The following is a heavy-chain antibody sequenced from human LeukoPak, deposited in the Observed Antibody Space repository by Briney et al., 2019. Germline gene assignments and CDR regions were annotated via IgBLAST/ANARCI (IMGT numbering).Heavy chain of an antibody. CDR1: GGSISSGSYF. J-gene: IGHJ4*02. CDR2: XXTSGST. CDR3: AREGYTSSWYSGYYYFDY. Sequence: TSETLSLTCTVPGGSISSGSYFWTWIRQPAGKGLXXXGRXXTSGSTNYNPSLKSRVTISVDTSKNQFSLKLSSVTAADTAVFYCAREGYTSSWYSGYYYFDYWGQGTLVTVSS. D-gene: IGHD6-13*01. V-gene: IGHV4-61*02.